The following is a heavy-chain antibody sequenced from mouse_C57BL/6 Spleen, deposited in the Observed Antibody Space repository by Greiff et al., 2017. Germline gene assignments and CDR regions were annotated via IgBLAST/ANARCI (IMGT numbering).Heavy chain of an antibody. D-gene: IGHD1-1*01. V-gene: IGHV1-26*01. CDR1: GYTFTDYY. J-gene: IGHJ2*01. Sequence: EVQLQQSGPELVKPGASVKISCKASGYTFTDYYMNWVKQSHGKSLEWIGDINPNNGGTSYNQKFKGKATVTVDKYSSTAYMELRSLTSEDSAVYYCARGGGNGSSLDYWGQGTTLTVSS. CDR2: INPNNGGT. CDR3: ARGGGNGSSLDY.